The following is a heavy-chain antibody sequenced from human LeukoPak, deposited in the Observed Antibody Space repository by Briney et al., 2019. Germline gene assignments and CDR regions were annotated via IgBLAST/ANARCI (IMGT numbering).Heavy chain of an antibody. D-gene: IGHD6-13*01. J-gene: IGHJ6*03. CDR1: GSTFSSYG. V-gene: IGHV3-30*02. CDR2: IRYDGSNK. Sequence: GGSLRLSCAASGSTFSSYGMHWVRQAPGKGLEWVAFIRYDGSNKYYADSVKGRFTISRDNAKNSLYLQMNSLRAEDTAVYYCARDGTQTGIAAAGTYNYYYYYMDVWGKGTTVTVSS. CDR3: ARDGTQTGIAAAGTYNYYYYYMDV.